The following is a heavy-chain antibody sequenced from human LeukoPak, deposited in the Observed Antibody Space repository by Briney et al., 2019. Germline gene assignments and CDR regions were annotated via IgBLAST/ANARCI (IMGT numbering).Heavy chain of an antibody. V-gene: IGHV3-48*01. D-gene: IGHD1-26*01. Sequence: GGSLRLSCAASGFTFSSYSMNWVRQAPGKGLEWVSYITNTGTTIYYADSVKGRFTISRDNSKNTLYLQMNSLRAEDTAVYYCAKEKMKFSGSRGLFDYWGQGTLVTVSS. J-gene: IGHJ4*02. CDR2: ITNTGTTI. CDR1: GFTFSSYS. CDR3: AKEKMKFSGSRGLFDY.